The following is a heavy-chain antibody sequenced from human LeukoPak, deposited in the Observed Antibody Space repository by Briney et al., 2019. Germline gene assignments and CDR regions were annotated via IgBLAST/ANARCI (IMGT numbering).Heavy chain of an antibody. D-gene: IGHD3-22*01. Sequence: GGSLRLSCAASGFTFAIYAMHWVRQAPGKGLEWVAVISYDGNNKYYADSVKGRFPISRDNSKNTLYLQMNSLRAEDTAVYYCARDLVGGWDDSSGYYYGYFDYWGQGTLVTVSS. J-gene: IGHJ4*02. CDR1: GFTFAIYA. V-gene: IGHV3-30-3*01. CDR3: ARDLVGGWDDSSGYYYGYFDY. CDR2: ISYDGNNK.